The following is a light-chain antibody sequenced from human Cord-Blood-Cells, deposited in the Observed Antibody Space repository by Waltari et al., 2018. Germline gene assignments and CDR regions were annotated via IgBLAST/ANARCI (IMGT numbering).Light chain of an antibody. CDR1: SLRSYY. Sequence: SSELTQDPAVSVALGQTVRITCQGDSLRSYYASWYQQKPGQAPVLVIYGKNNRPSGIPDRFPGSRSGNTASLTITGAQAEGEDDYYCNSRDSSGNHVVFGGGTKLTVL. J-gene: IGLJ2*01. V-gene: IGLV3-19*01. CDR3: NSRDSSGNHVV. CDR2: GKN.